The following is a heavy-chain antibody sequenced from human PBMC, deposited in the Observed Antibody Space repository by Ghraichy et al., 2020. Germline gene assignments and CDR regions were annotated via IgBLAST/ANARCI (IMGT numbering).Heavy chain of an antibody. J-gene: IGHJ4*02. Sequence: ESLNISCAVYGGSFSGYYWSWIRQPPGKGLEWIGEINHSGSTNYNPSLKSRVTISVDTSKNQFSLKLSSVTAADTAVYYCARDAAKYCSGGSCPYWGQGTLVTVSS. CDR2: INHSGST. D-gene: IGHD2-15*01. V-gene: IGHV4-34*01. CDR3: ARDAAKYCSGGSCPY. CDR1: GGSFSGYY.